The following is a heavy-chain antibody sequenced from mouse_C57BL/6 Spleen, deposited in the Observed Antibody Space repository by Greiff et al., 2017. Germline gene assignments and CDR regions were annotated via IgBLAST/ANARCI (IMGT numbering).Heavy chain of an antibody. CDR2: IDPEDGDT. CDR3: TTASITTVEGYFDV. V-gene: IGHV14-1*01. D-gene: IGHD1-1*01. J-gene: IGHJ1*03. CDR1: GFNIKDYY. Sequence: EVKLQESGAELVRPGASVKLSCTASGFNIKDYYMHWVKQRPEQGLEWIGRIDPEDGDTEYAPKFQGKATMTADTSSNTAYLQLSSLTSEDTAVYYCTTASITTVEGYFDVWGTGTTVTVSS.